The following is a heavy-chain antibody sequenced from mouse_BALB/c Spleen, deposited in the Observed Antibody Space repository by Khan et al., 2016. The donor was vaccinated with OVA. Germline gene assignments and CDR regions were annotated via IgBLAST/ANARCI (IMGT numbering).Heavy chain of an antibody. J-gene: IGHJ4*01. CDR3: ARSWTMDY. CDR2: ISNLAYSI. CDR1: GFTFSDYG. Sequence: EVQLVESGGGLVQPGGSRKLSCAASGFTFSDYGMAWVRQAPGKGPEWVAFISNLAYSIYYVDTVTGRFTISRENAKKTLYLEMSSLRSEDTALYYCARSWTMDYWGQGTSVTVSS. V-gene: IGHV5-15*02.